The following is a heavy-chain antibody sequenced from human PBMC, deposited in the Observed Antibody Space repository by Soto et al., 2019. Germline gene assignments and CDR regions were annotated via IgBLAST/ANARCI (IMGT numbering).Heavy chain of an antibody. CDR1: GGSFSGYY. V-gene: IGHV4-34*01. CDR2: INHSGST. J-gene: IGHJ6*02. CDR3: ARWGQWSYGMDV. D-gene: IGHD2-8*01. Sequence: PSETLSLTCAVYGGSFSGYYWSWIRQPPGKGLEWSGEINHSGSTNYNPSLKSRVTISVDTSKNQFSLKLSSVTAADTAVHYCARWGQWSYGMDVWGQGTTVTVSS.